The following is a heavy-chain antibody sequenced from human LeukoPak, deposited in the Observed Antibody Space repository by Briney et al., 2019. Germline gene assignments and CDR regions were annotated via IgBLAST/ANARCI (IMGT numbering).Heavy chain of an antibody. CDR3: ARDQTVTTGFRAFDI. D-gene: IGHD4-17*01. CDR2: IYYSGST. CDR1: GGSISRYY. V-gene: IGHV4-59*01. Sequence: KSSETLSLTCTVSGGSISRYYWSWIRQPPGKGLEWIGYIYYSGSTNYNPSLKSRVTISVDTSKNQFSLKLSSVTAADTAVYYCARDQTVTTGFRAFDIWGQGTMVTVSS. J-gene: IGHJ3*02.